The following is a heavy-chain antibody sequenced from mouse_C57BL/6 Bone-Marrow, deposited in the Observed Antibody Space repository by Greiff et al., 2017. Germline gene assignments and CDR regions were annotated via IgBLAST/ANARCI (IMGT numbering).Heavy chain of an antibody. CDR2: IRSKSNNYAT. CDR3: VRNLGENVDY. D-gene: IGHD4-1*01. Sequence: EVKLMESGGGLVQPKGSLKLSCAASGFSFNTYAMNWVRQAPGKGLEWVARIRSKSNNYATYSADSVKDRFTISRDDSESMLYLQMNNLKTEDTAMYYCVRNLGENVDYWGQGTTLTVAS. CDR1: GFSFNTYA. V-gene: IGHV10-1*01. J-gene: IGHJ2*01.